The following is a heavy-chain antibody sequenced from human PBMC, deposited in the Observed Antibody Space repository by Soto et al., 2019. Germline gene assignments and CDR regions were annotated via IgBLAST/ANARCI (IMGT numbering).Heavy chain of an antibody. Sequence: EVQLVESGGGLVKPGGSLRLSCAASGFTFSSYSMNWVRQAPGKGLEWVSSISSSSSYIYYADSVKGRFTISRDNAKNSVYLQMNSLRAEDTAVYYCARVFLSGGYCSSTSCLFDYWGQGTLVTVSS. J-gene: IGHJ4*02. V-gene: IGHV3-21*01. CDR2: ISSSSSYI. CDR3: ARVFLSGGYCSSTSCLFDY. CDR1: GFTFSSYS. D-gene: IGHD2-2*01.